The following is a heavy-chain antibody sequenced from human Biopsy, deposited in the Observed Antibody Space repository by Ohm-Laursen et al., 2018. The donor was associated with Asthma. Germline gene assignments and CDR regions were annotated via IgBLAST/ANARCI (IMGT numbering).Heavy chain of an antibody. J-gene: IGHJ6*02. D-gene: IGHD6-13*01. CDR3: ASPSSSREILYYYYNMDI. CDR2: ISPVFGST. Sequence: SSVKVSCKASGGTFGNYAISWVRQAPGLGLEWMGGISPVFGSTNIAQKFQGRVTISADIFTKTAYLEVSSLRSDVTAVYYCASPSSSREILYYYYNMDIWGQGTTVTV. CDR1: GGTFGNYA. V-gene: IGHV1-69*06.